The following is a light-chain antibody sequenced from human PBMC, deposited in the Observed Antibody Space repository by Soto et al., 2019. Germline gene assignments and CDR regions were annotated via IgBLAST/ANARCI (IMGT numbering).Light chain of an antibody. Sequence: EIVLTQSPGTLSLSPGERATLSCRASQSVRNNYLAWYQQKPGQAPRLLIYAASGRATGIPDRFSGSGSGTDFTFPISRLEPEDFSVYHCQQYGSSPWTFGQGTKVEIK. CDR3: QQYGSSPWT. CDR2: AAS. CDR1: QSVRNNY. V-gene: IGKV3-20*01. J-gene: IGKJ1*01.